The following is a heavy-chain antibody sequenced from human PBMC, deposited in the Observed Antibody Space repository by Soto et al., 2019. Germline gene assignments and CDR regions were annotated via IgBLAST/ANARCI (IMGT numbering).Heavy chain of an antibody. V-gene: IGHV4-34*01. D-gene: IGHD3-3*01. CDR1: GYSISDDYY. J-gene: IGHJ5*02. CDR2: INHTGGT. Sequence: SETLSLTCAVSGYSISDDYYWNWIRQPPGKGLEWIGEINHTGGTHYNPSLKSRVTMSVDTSKNQFSLRLSSVTAADTAIYYCATRITAFGLLIPPFDPWGQGTQVTVSS. CDR3: ATRITAFGLLIPPFDP.